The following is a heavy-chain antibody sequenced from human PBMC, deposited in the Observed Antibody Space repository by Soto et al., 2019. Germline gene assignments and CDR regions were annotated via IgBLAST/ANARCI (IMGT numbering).Heavy chain of an antibody. J-gene: IGHJ4*02. CDR3: ARGMTTVTTLDY. D-gene: IGHD4-17*01. CDR2: IYLSGST. V-gene: IGHV4-30-2*01. Sequence: QLQLQESGSGLVKPSQTLSLTCAVSGGSISSGCYSWSWLRQPPGKGLEWIGYIYLSGSTYYNPSRKTRVTISLDRSEKQFSLKLSSVTAAEPAVYYCARGMTTVTTLDYWGQGTLVTVSS. CDR1: GGSISSGCYS.